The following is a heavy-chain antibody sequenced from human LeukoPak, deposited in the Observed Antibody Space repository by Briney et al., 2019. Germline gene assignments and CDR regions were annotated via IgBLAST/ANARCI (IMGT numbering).Heavy chain of an antibody. D-gene: IGHD4-23*01. CDR2: ISGSGGST. Sequence: PGGSLRLSCAASGFTFSSYAMSWVRQAPGKGLEWVSAISGSGGSTYYADSVKGRFTIPRDNSKNTLYLQMNSLRAEDTAVYYCAKDQGRYGGNSDAFDIWGQGTMVTVSS. CDR1: GFTFSSYA. CDR3: AKDQGRYGGNSDAFDI. V-gene: IGHV3-23*01. J-gene: IGHJ3*02.